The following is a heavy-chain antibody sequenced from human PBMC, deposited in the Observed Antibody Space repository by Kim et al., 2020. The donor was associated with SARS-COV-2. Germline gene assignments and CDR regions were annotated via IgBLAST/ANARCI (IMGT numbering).Heavy chain of an antibody. J-gene: IGHJ4*02. V-gene: IGHV1-69*13. D-gene: IGHD5-12*01. Sequence: SVKVSCKASGGTFSSYAISWVRQAPGQGLEWMGGIIPIFGTANYAQKFQGRVTITADESTSTAYMELSSLRSEDTAVYYCARDPGVVDIVATTGYWGQGTLVTVSS. CDR1: GGTFSSYA. CDR2: IIPIFGTA. CDR3: ARDPGVVDIVATTGY.